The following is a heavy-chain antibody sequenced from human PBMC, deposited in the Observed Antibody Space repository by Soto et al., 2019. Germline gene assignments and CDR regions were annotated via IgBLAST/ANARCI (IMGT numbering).Heavy chain of an antibody. J-gene: IGHJ6*02. CDR3: AKAGHYYDSSGYYSSMDV. V-gene: IGHV3-23*01. Sequence: GSLRLSCAASGFTFSSYAMSWVRQAPGKGLEWVSAISGSGGSTYYADSVKGRFTISRDNSKNTLYLQMNSLRAEDTAVYYCAKAGHYYDSSGYYSSMDVWGQGTTVTVSS. D-gene: IGHD3-22*01. CDR2: ISGSGGST. CDR1: GFTFSSYA.